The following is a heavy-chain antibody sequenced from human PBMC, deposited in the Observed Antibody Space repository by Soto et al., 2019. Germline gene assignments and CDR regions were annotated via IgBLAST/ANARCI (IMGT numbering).Heavy chain of an antibody. D-gene: IGHD6-6*01. CDR3: ARDRKAARPDYYYYYGMDV. J-gene: IGHJ6*02. V-gene: IGHV1-18*04. Sequence: QVQLVQSGAEVKKPGASVKVSCKASGYTFTSYGISWVRQAPGQGLEWMGWISAYNGNTNYAQKLQGRVTKTTDTSTSTAYMELRSLRSDDTAVYYCARDRKAARPDYYYYYGMDVWGQGTTVTVSS. CDR1: GYTFTSYG. CDR2: ISAYNGNT.